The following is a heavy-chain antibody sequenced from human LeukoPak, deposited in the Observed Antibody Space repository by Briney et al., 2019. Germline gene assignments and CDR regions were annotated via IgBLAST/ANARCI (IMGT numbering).Heavy chain of an antibody. D-gene: IGHD3-16*01. CDR3: ADFAMG. CDR2: INRGGSET. J-gene: IGHJ4*02. CDR1: GFTFSDCW. V-gene: IGHV3-7*01. Sequence: PGGSLRLSCAVSGFTFSDCWMTWVRQAPGKGLEWVATINRGGSETYYVDSVKGRFTISRDDARSSLYLQMNGLRAEDAAVYFCADFAMGWGQGTLVTVSS.